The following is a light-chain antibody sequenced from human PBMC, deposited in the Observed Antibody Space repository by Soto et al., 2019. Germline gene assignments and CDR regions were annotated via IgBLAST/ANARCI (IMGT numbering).Light chain of an antibody. CDR3: SSHAGDGKFV. V-gene: IGLV2-8*01. CDR1: SSDVGASNY. J-gene: IGLJ1*01. CDR2: EVA. Sequence: QSALTQPPSASGSPGQSITISCTGTSSDVGASNYVSWYRQYPGTPPQLVIYEVAKRPSGVPDRFSGSKSANTASLTVSGLQAEEEADYYCSSHAGDGKFVFGTGTQLTVL.